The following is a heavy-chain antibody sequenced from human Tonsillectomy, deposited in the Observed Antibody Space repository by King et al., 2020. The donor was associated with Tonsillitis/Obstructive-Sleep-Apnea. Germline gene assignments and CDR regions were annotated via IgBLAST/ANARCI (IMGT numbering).Heavy chain of an antibody. D-gene: IGHD2-2*01. CDR3: ASSLGYCSSTSCDLMRHDAFDI. Sequence: VQLVESGGGVVQPGRSLRLSCAAYGFTFSSYGMHWVRQAPGKGLEWVAVIWYDGSNKYYADSVKGRFTISRDNSKNTLYLQMNSLRAEDTAVYYCASSLGYCSSTSCDLMRHDAFDIWGQGTMVTVSA. J-gene: IGHJ3*02. CDR1: GFTFSSYG. V-gene: IGHV3-33*01. CDR2: IWYDGSNK.